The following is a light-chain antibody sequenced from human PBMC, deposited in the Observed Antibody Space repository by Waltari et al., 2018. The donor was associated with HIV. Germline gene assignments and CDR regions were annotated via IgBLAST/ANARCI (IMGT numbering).Light chain of an antibody. V-gene: IGKV3-20*01. CDR2: GAS. CDR1: QGGSSNY. J-gene: IGKJ4*01. CDR3: QQYDTTPT. Sequence: EIVLTQSPGTLSLSPGARATLSCKASQGGSSNYLAWYQQKPGQAPSLLISGASDRATGIPDRFSGSGSGTDFTLTISRLEPEDFAVYYCQQYDTTPTFGGGTKVEIK.